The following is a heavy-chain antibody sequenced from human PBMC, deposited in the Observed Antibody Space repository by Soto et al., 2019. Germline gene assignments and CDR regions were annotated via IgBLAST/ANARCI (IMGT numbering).Heavy chain of an antibody. Sequence: QLQLQESGPGLVKPSETLSLTCTVSGGSISSSSYYWGWIRQPPGKGLEWIGSIYYSGSTYYNPSLKSRVTISVDTSKNQFSLKLSSVTAADTAVYYCARHEEGDGSGSSDAFDIWGQGTMVTVSS. CDR1: GGSISSSSYY. CDR3: ARHEEGDGSGSSDAFDI. J-gene: IGHJ3*02. D-gene: IGHD3-10*01. CDR2: IYYSGST. V-gene: IGHV4-39*01.